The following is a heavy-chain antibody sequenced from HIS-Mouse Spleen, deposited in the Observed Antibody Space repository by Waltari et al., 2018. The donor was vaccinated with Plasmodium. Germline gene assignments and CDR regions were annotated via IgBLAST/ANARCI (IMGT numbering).Heavy chain of an antibody. CDR1: GYSISSGYY. Sequence: QVQLQESGPGLVKPSETLSLTCTVSGYSISSGYYWGWIRQPPGKGVEWIGSIYHSGSTYDNPTLKSRVTIAGEPSNSQFSRKLSSVTAADTAVYYWASYVVATTRHDYWGQGTLVTVSS. V-gene: IGHV4-38-2*02. CDR2: IYHSGST. CDR3: ASYVVATTRHDY. D-gene: IGHD5-12*01. J-gene: IGHJ4*02.